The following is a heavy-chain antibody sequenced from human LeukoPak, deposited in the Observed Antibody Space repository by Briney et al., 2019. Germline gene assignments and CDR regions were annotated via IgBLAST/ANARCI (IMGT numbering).Heavy chain of an antibody. CDR3: ARGRGAPDNAFDI. CDR2: ISSSSSYI. Sequence: PGGSLRLSCAASGFTFSSYSMNWVRQAPGKGLEWVSSISSSSSYIYYADSVKGRFTISRDNAKNSLYLQMNSLRAEDTAVYYCARGRGAPDNAFDIWGQGTMVTVSS. CDR1: GFTFSSYS. V-gene: IGHV3-21*01. J-gene: IGHJ3*02.